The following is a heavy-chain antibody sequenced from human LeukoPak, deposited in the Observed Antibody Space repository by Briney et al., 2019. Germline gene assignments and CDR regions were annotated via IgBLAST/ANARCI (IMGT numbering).Heavy chain of an antibody. Sequence: NPSETLSLTCTVSGGSISSYYWSWIRQPPGKGLEWIGYIYYSGSTNYNPSLKSRVTISVDTSKNQFSLRLSSVTAADTAVYYCARHNLGYYYDSKVDAFDIWGQGTMVTVSS. CDR2: IYYSGST. D-gene: IGHD3-22*01. CDR1: GGSISSYY. V-gene: IGHV4-59*08. J-gene: IGHJ3*02. CDR3: ARHNLGYYYDSKVDAFDI.